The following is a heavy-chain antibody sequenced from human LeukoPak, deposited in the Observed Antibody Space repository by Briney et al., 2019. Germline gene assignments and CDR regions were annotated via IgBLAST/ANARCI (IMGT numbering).Heavy chain of an antibody. V-gene: IGHV4-38-2*02. CDR2: IYYSGST. D-gene: IGHD6-13*01. CDR3: ARQYSTNWYDDRGWFDP. J-gene: IGHJ5*02. Sequence: SETLSLTCTVSGYSISSGYYWGWIRQPPGKGLEWIGSIYYSGSTYYNPSLKSRVTISVDTSKNQFSLKLSSVTAADTAFYYCARQYSTNWYDDRGWFDPWGQGTLVTVSS. CDR1: GYSISSGYY.